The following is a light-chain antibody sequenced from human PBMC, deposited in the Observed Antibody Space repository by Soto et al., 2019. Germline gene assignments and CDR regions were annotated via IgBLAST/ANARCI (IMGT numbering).Light chain of an antibody. CDR1: SSNIGNNY. V-gene: IGLV1-51*01. CDR3: GTWDSSLSAGV. Sequence: QSVLTQPPSVSAAPGQKVTISCSGSSSNIGNNYVSWYQQLPGTAPKLLIYDNNKRPSGIPARFSGSKSGTSATLGITGPQTGDEADYYCGTWDSSLSAGVFGGGTKLTVL. CDR2: DNN. J-gene: IGLJ3*02.